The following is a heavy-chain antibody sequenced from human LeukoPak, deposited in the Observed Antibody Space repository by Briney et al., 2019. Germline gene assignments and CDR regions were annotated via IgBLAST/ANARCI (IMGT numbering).Heavy chain of an antibody. CDR2: IIPIFGTA. D-gene: IGHD3-10*01. V-gene: IGHV1-69*01. J-gene: IGHJ4*02. CDR3: AIITMVRGVIPYYFDY. Sequence: VASVKVSCKASGGTFSSYAISWVRQAPGQGLEWMGGIIPIFGTANYAQKFQGRVTITADESTSTAYMELSSLRSEDTAVYYCAIITMVRGVIPYYFDYWGQGTLVTVSS. CDR1: GGTFSSYA.